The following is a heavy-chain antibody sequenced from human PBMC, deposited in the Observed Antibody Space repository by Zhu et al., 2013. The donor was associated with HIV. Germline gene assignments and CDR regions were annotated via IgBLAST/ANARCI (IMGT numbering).Heavy chain of an antibody. D-gene: IGHD5-18*01. J-gene: IGHJ6*02. CDR1: GGTFSSYA. V-gene: IGHV1-69*01. CDR3: AREPRGVDTAMAPSDYYGMDV. CDR2: IIPIFGTA. Sequence: QVQLVQSGAEVKKPGSSVKVSCKASGGTFSSYAISWVRQAPGQGLEWMGGIIPIFGTANYAQKFQGRVTITADESTSTAYMELSSLRSEDTAVYYCAREPRGVDTAMAPSDYYGMDVWGQGTTVTVSS.